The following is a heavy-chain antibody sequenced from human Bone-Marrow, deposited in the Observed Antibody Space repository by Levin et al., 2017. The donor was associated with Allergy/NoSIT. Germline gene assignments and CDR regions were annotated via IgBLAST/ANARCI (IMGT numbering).Heavy chain of an antibody. V-gene: IGHV1-24*01. CDR3: ATAFTGSYPEYYYYGMDV. CDR2: LDPKDGDT. J-gene: IGHJ6*02. CDR1: GNTLSELS. Sequence: LGESLKISCKVSGNTLSELSMHWVRQAPGIGLEWMGTLDPKDGDTIYAPKFRGRVTMTEDRSTDTTYMELSSLRSDDTAVYYCATAFTGSYPEYYYYGMDVWGQGTTVTVS. D-gene: IGHD3-10*01.